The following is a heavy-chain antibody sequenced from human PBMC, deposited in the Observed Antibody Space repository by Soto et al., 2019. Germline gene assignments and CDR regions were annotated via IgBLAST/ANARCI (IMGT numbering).Heavy chain of an antibody. D-gene: IGHD3-22*01. CDR3: ARDRVYYDSSGYRDIDAFDI. CDR1: GFTVSSNY. CDR2: IYSGGST. J-gene: IGHJ3*02. Sequence: PGGSLRLSCAASGFTVSSNYMSWVRQAPGKGLEWVSFIYSGGSTYYADSVKGRFTISRDNSKNTLYLQMNSLRAEDTAVYYCARDRVYYDSSGYRDIDAFDIWGQGTMVTVSS. V-gene: IGHV3-53*01.